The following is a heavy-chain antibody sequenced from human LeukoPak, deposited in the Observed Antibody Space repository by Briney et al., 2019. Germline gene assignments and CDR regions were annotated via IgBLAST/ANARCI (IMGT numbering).Heavy chain of an antibody. CDR1: GFTFSSYW. V-gene: IGHV4-59*08. D-gene: IGHD5-18*01. CDR3: AGGLIQLWNY. J-gene: IGHJ4*02. Sequence: PGGSLRLSCAASGFTFSSYWMSWIRQPPGKGLEWIGYIYYSGSTNYNPSLKSRVTISVDTSKNQFSLKLSSVTAADTAVYYCAGGLIQLWNYWGQGTLVTVSS. CDR2: IYYSGST.